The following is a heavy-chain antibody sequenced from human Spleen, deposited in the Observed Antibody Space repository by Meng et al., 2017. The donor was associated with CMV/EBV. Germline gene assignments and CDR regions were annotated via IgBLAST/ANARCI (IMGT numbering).Heavy chain of an antibody. V-gene: IGHV1-8*02. CDR2: MNPNSGNT. CDR3: ARGWDYYYSESSGYFDY. D-gene: IGHD3-22*01. Sequence: ASVKVSCKASGYTFTGYYIHWVRQATGQGLEWMGWMNPNSGNTGYAQKFQGRVTMTRNTSISTAYMELSSLRSEDTAVYYCARGWDYYYSESSGYFDYWGQGTLVTVSS. CDR1: GYTFTGYY. J-gene: IGHJ4*02.